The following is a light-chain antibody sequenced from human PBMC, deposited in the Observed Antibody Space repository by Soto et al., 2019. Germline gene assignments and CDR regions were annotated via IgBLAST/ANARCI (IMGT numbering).Light chain of an antibody. CDR2: YDN. Sequence: QSVLTQPPSASGTPGQRVTISCSGSNSNIGSNTVNWYQQLPGTAPKLLIYYDNLRPSGVPDRISGSKSGTSASLAISGLQSDDEADYYCAAWXDSLNXXVFGTGTXLTXL. CDR3: AAWXDSLNXXV. J-gene: IGLJ1*01. CDR1: NSNIGSNT. V-gene: IGLV1-44*01.